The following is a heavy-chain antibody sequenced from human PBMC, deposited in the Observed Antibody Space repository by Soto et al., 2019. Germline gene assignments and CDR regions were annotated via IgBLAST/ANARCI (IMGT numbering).Heavy chain of an antibody. V-gene: IGHV3-21*01. D-gene: IGHD3-10*01. Sequence: PGGSLRLSCAASGFTFSSYSMNWVRQAPGKGLEWVSSISSSSSYIYYADSVKGRFTISRDNAKNSLYLQMNSLRAEDTAVYYCARDLLAGFGELSYYYYYYGMDVGGQGTTVTVSS. CDR3: ARDLLAGFGELSYYYYYYGMDV. CDR1: GFTFSSYS. J-gene: IGHJ6*02. CDR2: ISSSSSYI.